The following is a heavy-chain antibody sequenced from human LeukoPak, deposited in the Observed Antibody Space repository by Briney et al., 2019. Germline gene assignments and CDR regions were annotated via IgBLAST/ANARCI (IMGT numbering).Heavy chain of an antibody. CDR3: AKRAGGSGYYYGFDY. D-gene: IGHD3-22*01. Sequence: GGSLRLSCAASGFTFSSHGMNWVRQAPGKGLEWVSGIRGDGVTTYYADSVKGRFTISRDNSKNTLYLQMNSLRAEDTAVYYCAKRAGGSGYYYGFDYWGQGTLVTVSS. J-gene: IGHJ4*02. V-gene: IGHV3-23*01. CDR2: IRGDGVTT. CDR1: GFTFSSHG.